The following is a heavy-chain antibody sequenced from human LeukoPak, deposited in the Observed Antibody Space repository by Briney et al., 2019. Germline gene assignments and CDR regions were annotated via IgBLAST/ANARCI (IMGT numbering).Heavy chain of an antibody. CDR1: GFTFSSYS. Sequence: GGSLRLSCAASGFTFSSYSMNWVRQAPGKGLEWVSSISSSSSYIYYADSVKGRFTISRDNSKNTLYLQMNSLRAEDTAVYYCARDLIAVARYLRDWGQGTLVTVSS. J-gene: IGHJ4*02. CDR3: ARDLIAVARYLRD. D-gene: IGHD6-19*01. V-gene: IGHV3-21*01. CDR2: ISSSSSYI.